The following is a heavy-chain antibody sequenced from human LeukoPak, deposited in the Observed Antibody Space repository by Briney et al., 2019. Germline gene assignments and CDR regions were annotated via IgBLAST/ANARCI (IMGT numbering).Heavy chain of an antibody. D-gene: IGHD3-3*01. CDR2: IWSDGSST. Sequence: GGSLRLSCAASGFTFSTYGVHWVRQAPGKGLEWVAVIWSDGSSTYYADSVKGRFTISRDNSKNTLYLQMNSLRAKDTAVYYCARDGFNFYYFDYWGQGTLVTVSS. CDR1: GFTFSTYG. CDR3: ARDGFNFYYFDY. J-gene: IGHJ4*02. V-gene: IGHV3-33*01.